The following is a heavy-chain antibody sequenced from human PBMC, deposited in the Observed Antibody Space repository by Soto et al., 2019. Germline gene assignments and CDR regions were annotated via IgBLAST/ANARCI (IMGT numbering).Heavy chain of an antibody. CDR3: AKDQLAYCGGDCSDFDY. CDR2: ISGSGGST. Sequence: GGSLRLYCAASGFTFSSYAMSWVRQATGKGLEWVSAISGSGGSTYYADSVKGRFTISRDNSKNTLYLQMNSLRAEDTAVYYCAKDQLAYCGGDCSDFDYWVQGTLATVSS. D-gene: IGHD2-21*02. CDR1: GFTFSSYA. J-gene: IGHJ4*02. V-gene: IGHV3-23*01.